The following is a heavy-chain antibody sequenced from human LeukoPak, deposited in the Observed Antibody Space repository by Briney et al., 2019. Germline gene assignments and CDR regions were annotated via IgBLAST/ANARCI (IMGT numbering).Heavy chain of an antibody. Sequence: GRSLRLSCVASGFTFSSYAMHWVRQAPGKGLEWVAVISYDGSNKYYADSVKGRFTISRDNSKNTLYLQMNSLRAEDTAVYYCARETYDSSGYYWAYYYGMDVWGQGTTVTVSS. CDR2: ISYDGSNK. V-gene: IGHV3-30-3*01. CDR1: GFTFSSYA. CDR3: ARETYDSSGYYWAYYYGMDV. J-gene: IGHJ6*02. D-gene: IGHD3-22*01.